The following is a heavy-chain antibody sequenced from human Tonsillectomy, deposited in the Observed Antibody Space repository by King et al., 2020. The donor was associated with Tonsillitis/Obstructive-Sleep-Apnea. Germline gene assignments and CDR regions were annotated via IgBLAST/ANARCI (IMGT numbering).Heavy chain of an antibody. CDR2: INSDGSRT. CDR3: ARGGVIVPAALIYMDV. D-gene: IGHD2-2*01. Sequence: QLVQSGGGLVQPGGSLRLSCAASGFTFSSYWMHWVRQAPGKGLVWVSRINSDGSRTTYADYVKGRFTISRDNAKNTLYLQMNSLRAEDTAVYYCARGGVIVPAALIYMDVWGKGTTVTVSS. CDR1: GFTFSSYW. J-gene: IGHJ6*03. V-gene: IGHV3-74*02.